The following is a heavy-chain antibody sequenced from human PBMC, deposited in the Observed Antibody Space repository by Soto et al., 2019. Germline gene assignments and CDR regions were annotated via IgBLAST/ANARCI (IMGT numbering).Heavy chain of an antibody. V-gene: IGHV3-30-3*01. J-gene: IGHJ4*02. CDR3: AGTLYSSSSDYYFDY. Sequence: GGSLRLSCAASGFTFSSYAMHWVRQAPGKGLEWVAVISYDGSNKYYADSVKGRITISRDNSKKTLYQQINSLRAEDTAVYYCAGTLYSSSSDYYFDYWGQGTLVTVSS. CDR1: GFTFSSYA. D-gene: IGHD6-6*01. CDR2: ISYDGSNK.